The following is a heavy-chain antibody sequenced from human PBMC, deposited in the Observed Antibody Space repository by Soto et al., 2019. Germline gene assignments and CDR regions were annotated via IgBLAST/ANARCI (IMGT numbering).Heavy chain of an antibody. CDR1: GGTFSSYA. CDR2: IIPIFGTA. CDR3: ARDKASSSSTDFDY. D-gene: IGHD6-6*01. Sequence: QVQLVQSRAEVKKPGSSVKVSCKASGGTFSSYAISWVRQAPGQGLEWMGGIIPIFGTANYAQKFQGRVTITADESTSTAYMELSSLRSEDTAVYYCARDKASSSSTDFDYWGQGTLVTVSS. V-gene: IGHV1-69*01. J-gene: IGHJ4*02.